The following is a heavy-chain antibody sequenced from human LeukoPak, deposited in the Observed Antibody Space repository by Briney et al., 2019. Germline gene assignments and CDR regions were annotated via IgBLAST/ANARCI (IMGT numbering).Heavy chain of an antibody. CDR1: GGSISSYY. J-gene: IGHJ4*02. D-gene: IGHD6-19*01. Sequence: PSETLSLTCTVSGGSISSYYWSWIRQPPGKGLEWIGYIYYSGSTNYNPSLKSRVTISVDTSKNQFSLKLSSVTAADTAVYYCARGVDSSGWYGYWGQGTLVTVSS. CDR2: IYYSGST. V-gene: IGHV4-59*08. CDR3: ARGVDSSGWYGY.